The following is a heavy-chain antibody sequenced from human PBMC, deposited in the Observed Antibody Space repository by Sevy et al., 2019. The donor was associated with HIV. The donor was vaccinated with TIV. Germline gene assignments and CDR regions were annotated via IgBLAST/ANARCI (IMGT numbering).Heavy chain of an antibody. Sequence: ASVKVSCKASGYTFTSYGISWVRQAPGQGLEWMGWISAYNGNTNYAQKLQGRVTMTTDTSTSTADMELRSLRSDNTAVYDCARELGGYSYGYNGFDPWGQGTLVTVSS. D-gene: IGHD5-18*01. CDR3: ARELGGYSYGYNGFDP. CDR1: GYTFTSYG. V-gene: IGHV1-18*01. CDR2: ISAYNGNT. J-gene: IGHJ5*02.